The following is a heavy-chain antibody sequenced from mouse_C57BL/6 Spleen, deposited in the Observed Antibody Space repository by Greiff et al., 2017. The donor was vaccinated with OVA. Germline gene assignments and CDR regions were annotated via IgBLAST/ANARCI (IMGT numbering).Heavy chain of an antibody. CDR1: GFTFSSYA. Sequence: DVQLVESGGGLVKPGGSLKLSCAASGFTFSSYAMSWVRQTPEKRLEWVATISDGGSYTYYPDNVKGRFTISRDNAKNNLYLQMSHLKSEDTAMYYCARDQGYGSSYGDYWGQGTTLTVSS. D-gene: IGHD1-1*01. CDR2: ISDGGSYT. V-gene: IGHV5-4*01. J-gene: IGHJ2*01. CDR3: ARDQGYGSSYGDY.